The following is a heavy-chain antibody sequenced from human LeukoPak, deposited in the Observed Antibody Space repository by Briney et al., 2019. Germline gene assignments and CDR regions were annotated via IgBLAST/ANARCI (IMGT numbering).Heavy chain of an antibody. CDR2: IYYSGST. Sequence: SETLSLTCSVSGGSISSGGYWWTWIRQHPVKGLEWIGYIYYSGSTSYNPSLKSRVTISVDTSKNQFSLKLNSVTAADTAVYYCARERHDSSGIHTLDYWGQGTLVTVSS. CDR1: GGSISSGGYW. J-gene: IGHJ4*02. V-gene: IGHV4-31*03. D-gene: IGHD3-22*01. CDR3: ARERHDSSGIHTLDY.